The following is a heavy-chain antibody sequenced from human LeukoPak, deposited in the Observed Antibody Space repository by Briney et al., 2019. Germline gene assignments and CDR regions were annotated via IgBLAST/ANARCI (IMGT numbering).Heavy chain of an antibody. V-gene: IGHV4-34*01. CDR1: GASFSGYY. CDR2: INHFGST. J-gene: IGHJ5*02. Sequence: MPSETLSLTCAVYGASFSGYYWSWIRQPPGKGLEWIGEINHFGSTNYNPSLKSRVTISVDTSRNQFSLKLSSVTAADTAVYYCASLWYGDYRGEFAWGQGTLVTVSS. D-gene: IGHD4-17*01. CDR3: ASLWYGDYRGEFA.